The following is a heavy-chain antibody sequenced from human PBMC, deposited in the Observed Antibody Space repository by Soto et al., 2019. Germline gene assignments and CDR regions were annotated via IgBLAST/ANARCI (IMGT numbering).Heavy chain of an antibody. Sequence: SETLSVTCIVSGGSISEKYWNWVRQPPGKGLEWIGLIFANGHTDYNPSLKSRATMSVDASKNQFSLRLTSMTAADTAVYYCVASLAASGLNWLDPWGRGTLVPVSS. CDR3: VASLAASGLNWLDP. J-gene: IGHJ5*02. D-gene: IGHD6-13*01. CDR1: GGSISEKY. CDR2: IFANGHT. V-gene: IGHV4-4*07.